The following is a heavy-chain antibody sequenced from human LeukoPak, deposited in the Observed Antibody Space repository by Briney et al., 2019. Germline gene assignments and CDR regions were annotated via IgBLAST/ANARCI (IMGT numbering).Heavy chain of an antibody. V-gene: IGHV5-51*01. CDR1: GYSFTSYW. CDR2: IYPGDSDT. J-gene: IGHJ5*02. D-gene: IGHD3-10*01. Sequence: GESLKISCKGSGYSFTSYWIGWVRQMPGKGLEWMGIIYPGDSDTSYSPSFQGQVTISADKSISTAYLQWSSLKASDTAMYYCARQRFTMRAYAGNWFDPWGQGTLVTVSS. CDR3: ARQRFTMRAYAGNWFDP.